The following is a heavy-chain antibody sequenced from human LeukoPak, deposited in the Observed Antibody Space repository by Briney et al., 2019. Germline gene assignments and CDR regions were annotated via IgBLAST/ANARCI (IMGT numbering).Heavy chain of an antibody. D-gene: IGHD2-2*01. CDR3: ARGVVPAARGFTAIDY. CDR2: INPNSGGT. Sequence: ASVKVSCKASGCTFTGYYMHWVRQAPGQGLEWMGWINPNSGGTNYAQKFQGRVTMTRDTSISTAYMELSRLRSDDTAVYYCARGVVPAARGFTAIDYWGQGTLVTVSS. CDR1: GCTFTGYY. J-gene: IGHJ4*02. V-gene: IGHV1-2*02.